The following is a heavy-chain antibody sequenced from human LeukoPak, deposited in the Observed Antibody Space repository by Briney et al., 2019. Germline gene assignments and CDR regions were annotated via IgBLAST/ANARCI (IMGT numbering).Heavy chain of an antibody. V-gene: IGHV4-4*07. CDR2: IYTSGST. D-gene: IGHD3-22*01. CDR1: GGSISSYY. Sequence: SETLSLTCTVSGGSISSYYWSWIRQPAGKELEWIGRIYTSGSTNYNPSLKSRVTMSVDTSKNQFSLKLSSVTAADTAVYYCARDGEGRGYYDNNWFDPWGQGTLVTVSS. CDR3: ARDGEGRGYYDNNWFDP. J-gene: IGHJ5*02.